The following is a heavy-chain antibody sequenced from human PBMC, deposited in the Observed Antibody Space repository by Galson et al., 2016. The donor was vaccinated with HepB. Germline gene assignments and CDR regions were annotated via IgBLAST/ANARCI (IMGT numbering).Heavy chain of an antibody. CDR3: VTPRIGGSYFMPFDS. CDR1: GFIFSTYG. Sequence: LRLSCAASGFIFSTYGMHWVRQAPGKGLEWVAVITHDASNTYHADSVKGRFTISRDNSKDTLYLQMNSLRPEDSAVYYCVTPRIGGSYFMPFDSWGQGTLVTVSS. D-gene: IGHD1-26*01. J-gene: IGHJ4*02. V-gene: IGHV3-30*03. CDR2: ITHDASNT.